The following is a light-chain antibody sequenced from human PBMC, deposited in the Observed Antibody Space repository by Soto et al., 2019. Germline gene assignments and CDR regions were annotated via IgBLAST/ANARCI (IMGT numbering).Light chain of an antibody. CDR1: QSISSS. CDR3: LQYYNYPFT. CDR2: KAS. V-gene: IGKV1-5*03. Sequence: DIQMTQSPPTLSASVGDRVTITCRASQSISSSLAWYQQRPGKAPKLLIYKASSLESGVPSRFSGSGSGPEFTLTFSSLQPDDFATYFCLQYYNYPFTFGGGTKVDIK. J-gene: IGKJ4*01.